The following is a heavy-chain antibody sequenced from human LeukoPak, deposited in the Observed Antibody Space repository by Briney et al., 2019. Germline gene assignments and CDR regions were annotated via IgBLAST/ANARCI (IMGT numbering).Heavy chain of an antibody. J-gene: IGHJ3*01. V-gene: IGHV4-30-2*01. CDR1: GGSISSGGYY. CDR2: IYHSGST. D-gene: IGHD1-7*01. CDR3: ARDAGYCATGTTCAFDF. Sequence: SETLSLTCTVSGGSISSGGYYWNWIRQPPGKGLEWIGYIYHSGSTYYNPSLKSRVTISVDRSKNQFSLKLSSVTAADSAVYYCARDAGYCATGTTCAFDFWGQGTMVTVSS.